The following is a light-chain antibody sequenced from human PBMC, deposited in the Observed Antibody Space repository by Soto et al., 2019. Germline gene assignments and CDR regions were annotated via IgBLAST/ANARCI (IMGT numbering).Light chain of an antibody. J-gene: IGKJ3*01. V-gene: IGKV3-11*01. CDR1: QSVSSY. CDR2: DAS. CDR3: QHRSNWPPVT. Sequence: EIVLTQSPATLSLSPGERATLSCRASQSVSSYLAWYQQKPGQAPRLLIYDASNRATGIPARFSGSGSGTDFTLTISRLEPEDFAVYYCQHRSNWPPVTFGPGTKVDI.